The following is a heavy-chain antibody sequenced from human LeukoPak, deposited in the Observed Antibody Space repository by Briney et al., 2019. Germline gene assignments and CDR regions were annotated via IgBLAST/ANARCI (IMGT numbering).Heavy chain of an antibody. CDR2: INPNSGGT. CDR3: ARSDIMITFGGVIVSNDAFDI. CDR1: GYTFTGYY. D-gene: IGHD3-16*02. V-gene: IGHV1-2*02. J-gene: IGHJ3*02. Sequence: ASVKVSCKASGYTFTGYYMHWVRQAPGQGLEWMGWINPNSGGTNYAQKFQGRVTMTRDTSISTAYMELSRLRSDDTAVYYCARSDIMITFGGVIVSNDAFDIWGQGTMVTVSS.